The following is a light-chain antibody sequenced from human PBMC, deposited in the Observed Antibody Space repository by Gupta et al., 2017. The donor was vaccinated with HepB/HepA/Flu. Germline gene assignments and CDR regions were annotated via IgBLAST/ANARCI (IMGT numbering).Light chain of an antibody. Sequence: SYVLTQPPSVSVAPGKTARITCGGNNIGSKSVHWYQQKPGQAPVLVVYDDSDRPSGIPERFSGSNSGNTATLTISRVEAGDEADDDCHVWDSSSDHPGHVVFGGGTKLTVL. V-gene: IGLV3-21*03. J-gene: IGLJ2*01. CDR3: HVWDSSSDHPGHVV. CDR2: DDS. CDR1: NIGSKS.